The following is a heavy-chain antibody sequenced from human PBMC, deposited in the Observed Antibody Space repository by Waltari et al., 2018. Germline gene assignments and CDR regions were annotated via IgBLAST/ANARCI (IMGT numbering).Heavy chain of an antibody. CDR3: ATGMRAWLQFNLDY. CDR1: GYTLTELS. Sequence: QVQLVQSGAEVKKPGASVKVSCKVSGYTLTELSMHWVRQAPGKGLEGMGGCDPEDGETSYEQKCQGRVTMTEDTSTDTAYMERSSLRSEDTAVYYCATGMRAWLQFNLDYWGQGTLVTVSS. J-gene: IGHJ4*02. D-gene: IGHD5-12*01. V-gene: IGHV1-24*01. CDR2: CDPEDGET.